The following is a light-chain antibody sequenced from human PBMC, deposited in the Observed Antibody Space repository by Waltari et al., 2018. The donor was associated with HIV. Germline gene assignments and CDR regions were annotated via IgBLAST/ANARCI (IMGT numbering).Light chain of an antibody. CDR2: VNSDGSH. CDR1: SGHSSYA. V-gene: IGLV4-69*01. Sequence: QLVLTQSPSASASLGASVMLTCTLSSGHSSYAIAWHQQQPAEGPRFLMKVNSDGSHKKGDGIPDRFSGSSSGAERYLIISSLQSEDEADYYCQTWGTGIHVFGTGTKVTVL. J-gene: IGLJ1*01. CDR3: QTWGTGIHV.